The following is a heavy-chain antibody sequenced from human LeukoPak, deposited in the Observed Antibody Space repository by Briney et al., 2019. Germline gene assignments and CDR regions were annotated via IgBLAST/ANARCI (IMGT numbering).Heavy chain of an antibody. CDR1: GGSFSGYY. V-gene: IGHV4-34*01. J-gene: IGHJ4*02. CDR3: ASSSLSKCYFDY. Sequence: PSETLSLTCAVYGGSFSGYYWSWIRQPPGKGLEWIGEINHSGSTNYNPSLKSRVTISVDTSKNQFSLKLSSVTAADTAVYYCASSSLSKCYFDYWGQGTLVTVSS. CDR2: INHSGST.